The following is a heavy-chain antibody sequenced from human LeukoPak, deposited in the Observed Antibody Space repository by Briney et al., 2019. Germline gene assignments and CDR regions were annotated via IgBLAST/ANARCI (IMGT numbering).Heavy chain of an antibody. D-gene: IGHD3-22*01. CDR1: GYSFTSYR. V-gene: IGHV5-51*01. CDR3: ARHVDDSSGYYYRTMYYFDY. J-gene: IGHJ4*02. Sequence: GESLKISCQGSGYSFTSYRIGWVRQMPGKGLEWMGIVNPGDSDIRYSPSFQGQVTTSADKSSSTAHLQWSSLEASDTAMYYCARHVDDSSGYYYRTMYYFDYWGQGTLVTVSS. CDR2: VNPGDSDI.